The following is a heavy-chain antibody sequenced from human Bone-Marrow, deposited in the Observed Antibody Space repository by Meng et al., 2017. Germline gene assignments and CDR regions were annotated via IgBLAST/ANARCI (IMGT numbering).Heavy chain of an antibody. CDR3: ARDHHRGYYDSSGYYSDAFDI. Sequence: GESLKISCAASGFTFSDYYMSWIRQAPGKGLEWVSYISSSGSTIYYADSVKGRFTISRDNAKNSLYLQMNSLRAEDTAVYYCARDHHRGYYDSSGYYSDAFDIWGQGTMVTVSS. V-gene: IGHV3-11*04. CDR1: GFTFSDYY. CDR2: ISSSGSTI. D-gene: IGHD3-22*01. J-gene: IGHJ3*02.